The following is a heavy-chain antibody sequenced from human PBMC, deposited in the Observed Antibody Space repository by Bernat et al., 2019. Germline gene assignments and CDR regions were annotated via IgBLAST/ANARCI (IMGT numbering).Heavy chain of an antibody. D-gene: IGHD1-7*01. CDR3: AKDMELELPTGAVDY. V-gene: IGHV3-9*01. Sequence: EVQLVESGGGLVQPGRSLRLSCAASGFTFDDYAMHWVRQAPGKGLEWVSGISWNSGSIGYADSVKGRFTISRDNAKNSLYLQMNSLRAEDTALYYCAKDMELELPTGAVDYWGQGTLVTVSS. CDR1: GFTFDDYA. CDR2: ISWNSGSI. J-gene: IGHJ4*02.